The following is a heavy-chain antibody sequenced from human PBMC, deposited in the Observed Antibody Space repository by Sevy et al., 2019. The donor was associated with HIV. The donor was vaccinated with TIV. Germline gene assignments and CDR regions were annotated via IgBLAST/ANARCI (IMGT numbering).Heavy chain of an antibody. Sequence: GGSLSLSCAASGFTFPTYAMSWVRQAPGKGLEWVSTISGSGGTTHYADSVKGRFTVYRDNFKITLFLQMNSLRAEDTAVYYCAKEGLITRNRWRIDSWGQGTLVTVSS. J-gene: IGHJ4*02. D-gene: IGHD3-22*01. CDR1: GFTFPTYA. CDR3: AKEGLITRNRWRIDS. CDR2: ISGSGGTT. V-gene: IGHV3-23*01.